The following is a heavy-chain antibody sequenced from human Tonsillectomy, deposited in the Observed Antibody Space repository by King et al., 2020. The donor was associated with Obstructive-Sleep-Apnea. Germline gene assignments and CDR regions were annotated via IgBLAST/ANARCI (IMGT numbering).Heavy chain of an antibody. CDR3: AKLGVYGDYVPDNYFDY. CDR1: GFTFSSYG. V-gene: IGHV3-30*18. CDR2: ISYDGSNK. J-gene: IGHJ4*02. D-gene: IGHD4-17*01. Sequence: VQLVESGGGVVQPGRSLRLSCAASGFTFSSYGMHWVRQAPGKGLEWVAVISYDGSNKYYADSVKGRFTISRDNSKNTLDLQMNSLRAEDTAVYYCAKLGVYGDYVPDNYFDYWGQGTLVTVSS.